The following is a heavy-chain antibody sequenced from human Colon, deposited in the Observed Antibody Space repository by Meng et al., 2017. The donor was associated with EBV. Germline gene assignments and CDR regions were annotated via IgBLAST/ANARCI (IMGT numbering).Heavy chain of an antibody. CDR3: ARVGAYCGGDCYHPR. J-gene: IGHJ4*02. CDR2: IYHSGST. CDR1: GVSLSSRNW. V-gene: IGHV4-4*02. D-gene: IGHD2-21*02. Sequence: QVRLKESGPGLVKPSGTLSLTCAVSGVSLSSRNWWSWVRQPPGKGLEWIGEIYHSGSTNYNPSLKSRVTISVDESKNQFSLRLSSVTAADTAVYYCARVGAYCGGDCYHPRWGQGTLVTVSS.